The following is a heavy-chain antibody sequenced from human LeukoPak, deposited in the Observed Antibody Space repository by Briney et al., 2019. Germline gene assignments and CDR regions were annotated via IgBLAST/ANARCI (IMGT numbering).Heavy chain of an antibody. Sequence: SETLSLTCTVSGGSISSYYWSWIRQPPGKGLEWIGHIYTSGITTYYNPSLKSRVTISVDTSKNQFSLKLSSVTAADTAVYFCASPLLGGSYYEPVDYWGQGTLVTVSS. J-gene: IGHJ4*02. CDR1: GGSISSYY. CDR3: ASPLLGGSYYEPVDY. CDR2: IYTSGIT. D-gene: IGHD1-26*01. V-gene: IGHV4-4*08.